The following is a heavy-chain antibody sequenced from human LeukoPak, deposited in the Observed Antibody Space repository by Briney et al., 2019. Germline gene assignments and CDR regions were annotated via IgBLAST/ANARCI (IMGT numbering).Heavy chain of an antibody. J-gene: IGHJ4*02. Sequence: SETLSLTCTVSGGSITSSSYYWAWIRQPPGKGLEWIGSIYYSGRTFYNPSLKSRVTISADTSKNQFSLKLSSVTAADTSVYYCARRGIVATIDSWGQGTLVTVSS. CDR2: IYYSGRT. D-gene: IGHD5-12*01. CDR3: ARRGIVATIDS. V-gene: IGHV4-39*01. CDR1: GGSITSSSYY.